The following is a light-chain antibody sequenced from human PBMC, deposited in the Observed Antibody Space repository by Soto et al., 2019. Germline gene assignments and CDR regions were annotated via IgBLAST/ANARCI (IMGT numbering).Light chain of an antibody. CDR2: DAA. J-gene: IGKJ4*01. CDR1: QGISSY. Sequence: DIQLTQSPSFLSASVGDRVTVTCRASQGISSYLAWYQKKPGKAPNLLIYDAATLQSGVPSRFSGSGSGTEFTLTLSSLQPEDFATYYCQQLSTDPLTFGGGTKVEIK. V-gene: IGKV1-9*01. CDR3: QQLSTDPLT.